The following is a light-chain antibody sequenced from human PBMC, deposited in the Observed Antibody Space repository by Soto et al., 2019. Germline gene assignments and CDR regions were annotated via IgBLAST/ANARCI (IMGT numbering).Light chain of an antibody. J-gene: IGLJ1*01. CDR3: QSYDSSLSAFYV. Sequence: QSVLTQPPSVSGAPGQRVTISCTGSSSNIGAGYDVHWYQQLPGTAPKLLIYGNSNRPSGVPDRFSGSKSGTSASLAITGLQAEDEADYYCQSYDSSLSAFYVFGTGTKHTVL. CDR2: GNS. CDR1: SSNIGAGYD. V-gene: IGLV1-40*01.